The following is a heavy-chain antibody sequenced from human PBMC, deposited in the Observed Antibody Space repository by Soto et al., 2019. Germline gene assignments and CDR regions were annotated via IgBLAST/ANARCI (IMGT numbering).Heavy chain of an antibody. Sequence: EEQLVQSGAEVKKPGESLRISCKQSGYRITSYWISWVRQIPGKGLEWMGQIDPSDSYTNYSPSFQGHVTISGDKSISTAYLQWRSLKASETAMYYCVRHFSSCTSDNCESWGQGTLVTVSS. CDR2: IDPSDSYT. J-gene: IGHJ1*01. D-gene: IGHD1-1*01. CDR3: VRHFSSCTSDNCES. V-gene: IGHV5-10-1*01. CDR1: GYRITSYW.